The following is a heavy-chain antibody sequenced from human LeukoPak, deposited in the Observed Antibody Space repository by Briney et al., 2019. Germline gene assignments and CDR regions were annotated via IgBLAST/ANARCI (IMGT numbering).Heavy chain of an antibody. J-gene: IGHJ4*02. Sequence: GRSLRLSCAASGFTFSSYAMHWVRQAPGKGLEWVAVISYDGSNKYYADSVKGRFTISRDNAKNSLYLQMNSLRAEDTAVYYCAREGGDYGDASFDYWGQGTLVTVSS. D-gene: IGHD4-17*01. CDR3: AREGGDYGDASFDY. CDR2: ISYDGSNK. V-gene: IGHV3-30-3*01. CDR1: GFTFSSYA.